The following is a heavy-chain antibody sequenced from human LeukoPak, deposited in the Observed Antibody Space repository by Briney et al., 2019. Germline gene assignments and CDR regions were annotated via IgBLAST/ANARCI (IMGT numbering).Heavy chain of an antibody. Sequence: SETLSLTCTVSGGSISSSSYYWGWIRQPPGKGLEWIGSIYYSGSTYYNPSLKSRVTISVDTSKNQFSLKLSSVTAADTAVYYCARHRAVAAQFDYWGRGTLVTVSS. CDR3: ARHRAVAAQFDY. CDR1: GGSISSSSYY. D-gene: IGHD6-19*01. J-gene: IGHJ4*02. CDR2: IYYSGST. V-gene: IGHV4-39*01.